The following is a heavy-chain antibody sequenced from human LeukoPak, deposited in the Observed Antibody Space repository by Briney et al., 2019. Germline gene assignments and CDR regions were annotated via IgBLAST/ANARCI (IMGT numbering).Heavy chain of an antibody. CDR2: IKQDGSEI. CDR3: ARGGEVLVP. D-gene: IGHD3-10*01. Sequence: PGGSLRLSCAASGFSLERYWMSWVRQAPGKGLEWVANIKQDGSEIYYVDSVKGRFTISRDNVKNSLYLQMTSLRVEDTAFYHCARGGEVLVPWGQGTLVTVSS. J-gene: IGHJ5*02. V-gene: IGHV3-7*01. CDR1: GFSLERYW.